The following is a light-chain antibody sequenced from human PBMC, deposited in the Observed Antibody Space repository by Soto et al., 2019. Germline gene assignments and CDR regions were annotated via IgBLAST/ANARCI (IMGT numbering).Light chain of an antibody. CDR3: CSYAGSSKDV. CDR1: SSDVGSYNL. V-gene: IGLV2-23*01. Sequence: QSALTQPASVPGSPGQSITISCTGTSSDVGSYNLVSWYQQHPGKAPKLMIYEGSKRPSGVSNRFSGSKSGNTASLTISGLQAEDEADYYCCSYAGSSKDVFGTGTKVTVL. J-gene: IGLJ1*01. CDR2: EGS.